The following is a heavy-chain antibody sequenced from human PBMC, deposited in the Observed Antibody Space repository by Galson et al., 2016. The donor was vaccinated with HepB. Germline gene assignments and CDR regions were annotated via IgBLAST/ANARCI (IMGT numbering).Heavy chain of an antibody. D-gene: IGHD4-11*01. CDR3: VRALSPPNDYGNPYYFDS. CDR2: MKPRSGNT. CDR1: GYLFNSYD. Sequence: SVKVSCKASGYLFNSYDINWMRQATGQGLEWMGWMKPRSGNTVYAQKFQGRVTMTRETSITTAYLELTSLSPEDTAVYFCVRALSPPNDYGNPYYFDSWGQGTLVTVSS. J-gene: IGHJ4*02. V-gene: IGHV1-8*01.